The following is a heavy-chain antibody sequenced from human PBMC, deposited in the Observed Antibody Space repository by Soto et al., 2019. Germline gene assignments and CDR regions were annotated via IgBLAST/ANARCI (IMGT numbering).Heavy chain of an antibody. V-gene: IGHV1-8*01. D-gene: IGHD2-8*01. CDR2: MNSNNGNP. Sequence: QVQLVQSGAEVKKPGASVKVSCKTSGYTFTSYDINWVRQATGQGLEWMGWMNSNNGNPGYAQKFQGRVTVTRDTSIRTVYMELSSLRSDDTAVYYCATSRYCTNGVCPFDYWGQGTLVTASS. CDR3: ATSRYCTNGVCPFDY. J-gene: IGHJ4*02. CDR1: GYTFTSYD.